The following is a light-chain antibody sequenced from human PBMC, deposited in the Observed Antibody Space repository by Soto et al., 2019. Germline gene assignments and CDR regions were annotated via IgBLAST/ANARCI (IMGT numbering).Light chain of an antibody. Sequence: QSALTQPRSVSGSPGQSVTISCTGSYSDVGTFYFVSWYQQYPGKGPKLIIYDVTERPSGVPDRFSGSKSGNTASLTISGLQAEDEADYYCSSFAGSNNFPYVFGTGTKLTVL. V-gene: IGLV2-11*01. CDR2: DVT. CDR3: SSFAGSNNFPYV. CDR1: YSDVGTFYF. J-gene: IGLJ1*01.